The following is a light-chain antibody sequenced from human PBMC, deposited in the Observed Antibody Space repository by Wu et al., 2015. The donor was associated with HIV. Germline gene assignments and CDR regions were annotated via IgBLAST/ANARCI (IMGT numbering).Light chain of an antibody. Sequence: EIVLTQSPGTLSLSPGERATLSCRASQTISSSYLAWYQQKPGQAPRLLIYGPATRAIGIPDRFSGSGSGTDFTLTISRLEPEDFAVYYCQQYDRSPPLYSFGQGTKLEIK. CDR1: QTISSSY. CDR2: GPA. V-gene: IGKV3-20*01. J-gene: IGKJ2*03. CDR3: QQYDRSPPLYS.